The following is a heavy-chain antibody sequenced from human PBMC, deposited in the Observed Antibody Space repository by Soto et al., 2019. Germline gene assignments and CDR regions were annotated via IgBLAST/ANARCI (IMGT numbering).Heavy chain of an antibody. CDR2: ISSSGNS. CDR3: ARGIMRGLDL. CDR1: GGSICGATYY. V-gene: IGHV4-31*03. Sequence: QVQLQESGPGLVQPSQTLSLICSVSGGSICGATYYWNWIRQHPGKGLEWIGYISSSGNSFYNPSFESRLTISLATSQSHFSLKLSSVTASDTAIYYCARGIMRGLDLWGQGTTLTVSS. J-gene: IGHJ6*02.